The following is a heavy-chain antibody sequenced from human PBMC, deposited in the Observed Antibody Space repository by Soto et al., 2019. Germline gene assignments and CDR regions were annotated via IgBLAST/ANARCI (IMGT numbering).Heavy chain of an antibody. CDR2: IYYSGST. J-gene: IGHJ4*02. CDR1: GLYISSSSYY. CDR3: ARHPTVTTNYFDY. Sequence: PSETLSLTCTVSGLYISSSSYYWGWIRQPPGKGLEWIGSIYYSGSTYYNPSLKSRVTISVDTSKNQFSLKLSSVTAADTAVYYCARHPTVTTNYFDYWGQGTLVTVSS. D-gene: IGHD4-17*01. V-gene: IGHV4-39*01.